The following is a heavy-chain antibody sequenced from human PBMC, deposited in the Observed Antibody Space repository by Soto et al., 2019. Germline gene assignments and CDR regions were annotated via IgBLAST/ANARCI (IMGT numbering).Heavy chain of an antibody. Sequence: PGGSLRLSCVASKFTFSSYWIHWVRQAPGKGLVWVSRINSDGRSTSYADSVKGRFTISRDNAKKTLYLEMNSLRVEDTAVYYCARDRQYSGNWFDPWGQGT. J-gene: IGHJ5*02. D-gene: IGHD5-12*01. CDR2: INSDGRST. CDR1: KFTFSSYW. CDR3: ARDRQYSGNWFDP. V-gene: IGHV3-74*01.